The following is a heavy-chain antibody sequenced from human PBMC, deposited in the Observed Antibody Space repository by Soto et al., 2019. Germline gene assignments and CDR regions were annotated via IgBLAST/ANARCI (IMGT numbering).Heavy chain of an antibody. D-gene: IGHD6-19*01. CDR1: GYSISSGYY. V-gene: IGHV4-38-2*01. J-gene: IGHJ5*02. Sequence: SETLSLTCAVSGYSISSGYYWGWIRQPPGKGLEWIGSIYHSGSTYYNPSLKSRVTISVDTSRNQFSLKLSSVTAADTAVYYCARGQTGIAVRFDPWGQGNLVTVSS. CDR2: IYHSGST. CDR3: ARGQTGIAVRFDP.